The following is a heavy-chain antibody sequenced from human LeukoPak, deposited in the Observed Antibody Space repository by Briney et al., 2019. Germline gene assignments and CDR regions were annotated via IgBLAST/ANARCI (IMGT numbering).Heavy chain of an antibody. D-gene: IGHD3-3*01. CDR3: ARETYYDFWSNRNWFDP. J-gene: IGHJ5*02. CDR2: IYTSGST. Sequence: PSETLSLTCTVSGGSISSGSYYWSWIRQPAGKGLEWIGRIYTSGSTNYNPSLKSRVTISVDTSKNQFSLKLSSVTAADTAVYYCARETYYDFWSNRNWFDPWGQGTXVTVSS. V-gene: IGHV4-61*02. CDR1: GGSISSGSYY.